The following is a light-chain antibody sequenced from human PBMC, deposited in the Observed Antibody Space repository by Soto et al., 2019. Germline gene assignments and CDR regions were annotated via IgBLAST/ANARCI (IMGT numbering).Light chain of an antibody. V-gene: IGKV1-5*03. Sequence: DLQMTQSPSTLSASVGDRIIITCRASQSINTWLAWYQQKPGEAPKLLIYDGSTLARGVPSRFSGSGSETAFTLTISRLQPDAFATFYCQQYQTYSRTFGQGTKVEV. J-gene: IGKJ1*01. CDR2: DGS. CDR3: QQYQTYSRT. CDR1: QSINTW.